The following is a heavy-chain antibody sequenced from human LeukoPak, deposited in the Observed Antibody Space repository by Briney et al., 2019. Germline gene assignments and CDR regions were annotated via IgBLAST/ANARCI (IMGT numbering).Heavy chain of an antibody. J-gene: IGHJ6*03. CDR1: GFTFSSYG. D-gene: IGHD3-16*02. CDR2: IRYDGSNK. Sequence: GGSLRLSCAASGFTFSSYGMHWVRQAPGKGLEWVAFIRYDGSNKYYADSVKGRFTISRDNSKNTLYLQMNSLRLEDTAVYYCAKHPGGFTGIVNYYYMDVWGEGTTVTVSS. CDR3: AKHPGGFTGIVNYYYMDV. V-gene: IGHV3-30*02.